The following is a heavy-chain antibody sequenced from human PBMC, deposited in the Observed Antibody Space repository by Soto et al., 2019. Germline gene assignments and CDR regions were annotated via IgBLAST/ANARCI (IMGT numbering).Heavy chain of an antibody. CDR3: AKEYYEYSSVWYFDS. D-gene: IGHD6-19*01. CDR2: VAYDGSLK. CDR1: GFSFSSYG. Sequence: GESLRLSCGASGFSFSSYGMQRVRQAPVSGLECVAVVAYDGSLKYYADSVKGRVSVSRDKFEHTVYSQMTSLRAEDTAVYYCAKEYYEYSSVWYFDSWGDGT. J-gene: IGHJ5*01. V-gene: IGHV3-30*18.